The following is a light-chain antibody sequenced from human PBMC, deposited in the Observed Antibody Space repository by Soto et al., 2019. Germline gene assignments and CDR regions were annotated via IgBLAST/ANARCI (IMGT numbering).Light chain of an antibody. CDR3: QDRYIIPRR. CDR1: QNMTRY. J-gene: IGKJ1*01. Sequence: DIPMTQTPSSLSASVGDSLTITCRPSQNMTRYLNWFQQKPGKAPKLLIYGASSLQSGVPSRFSGSGSGTDFTLTIISLQPEDFATYCCQDRYIIPRRFGQVSNLDIK. V-gene: IGKV1-39*01. CDR2: GAS.